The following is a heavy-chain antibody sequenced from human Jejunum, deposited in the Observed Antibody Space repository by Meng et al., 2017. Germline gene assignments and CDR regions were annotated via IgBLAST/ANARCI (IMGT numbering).Heavy chain of an antibody. CDR3: AHREYCTSTSCFHSEIWFAP. CDR2: IFWDDDI. V-gene: IGHV2-5*02. CDR1: GFSLSSYGVG. J-gene: IGHJ5*02. D-gene: IGHD2-8*01. Sequence: QITLKESGPTQVKPTETLTLTCTFSGFSLSSYGVGVGWIRQPPGKALEWLAVIFWDDDIRYSPSLRSRLTITKDTSRNQVVLTMTNVDPVDTATYYCAHREYCTSTSCFHSEIWFAPWGQGTLVTASS.